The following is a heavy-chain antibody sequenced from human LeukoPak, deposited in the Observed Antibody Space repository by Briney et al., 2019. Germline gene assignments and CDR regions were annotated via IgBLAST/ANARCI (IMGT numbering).Heavy chain of an antibody. CDR1: GFTFSDYY. CDR3: AREVRNWFDP. CDR2: IGGSGSPI. J-gene: IGHJ5*02. Sequence: GGSLRLSCAASGFTFSDYYMTWIPQAPGKGLEWVSYIGGSGSPIYYADSVKGRFTISRDNAKKSLYLQMNSLRAEDTAVYYCAREVRNWFDPWGQGTLVTVSS. V-gene: IGHV3-11*01.